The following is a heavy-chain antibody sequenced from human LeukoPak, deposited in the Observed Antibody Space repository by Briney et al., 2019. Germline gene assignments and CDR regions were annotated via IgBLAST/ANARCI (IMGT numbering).Heavy chain of an antibody. V-gene: IGHV3-30*02. CDR2: IRYDGSNK. CDR1: GFTFSSYG. D-gene: IGHD2-2*01. J-gene: IGHJ4*02. Sequence: GGSLRLSCAASGFTFSSYGMHWVRQAPGKGLEWVAFIRYDGSNKYYADSVKGRFTIPRDNSKDTLYLQMNSLRAEDTAAYYCAKDSWFLGYCSSTSCSQLDGQDFDYWGQGTLVTVSS. CDR3: AKDSWFLGYCSSTSCSQLDGQDFDY.